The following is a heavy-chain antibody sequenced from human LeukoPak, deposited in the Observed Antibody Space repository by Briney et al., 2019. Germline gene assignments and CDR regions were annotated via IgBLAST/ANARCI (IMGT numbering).Heavy chain of an antibody. J-gene: IGHJ4*02. D-gene: IGHD5-24*01. CDR1: GFTFSAYD. Sequence: GGSLRLSCAASGFTFSAYDMNWVRQAPGKGLEWVANIKQGGSEKYYVDSVKGRFTISRDNAKKALYLQMNGLRGEDTALYYCARDRDYNLADSFDHWGQGTLVTVSS. CDR3: ARDRDYNLADSFDH. CDR2: IKQGGSEK. V-gene: IGHV3-7*03.